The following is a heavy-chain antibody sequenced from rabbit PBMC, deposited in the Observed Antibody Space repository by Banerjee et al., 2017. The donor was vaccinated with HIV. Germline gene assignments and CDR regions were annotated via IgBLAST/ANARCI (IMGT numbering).Heavy chain of an antibody. CDR3: AREGGSGDYNL. V-gene: IGHV1S40*01. J-gene: IGHJ6*01. CDR2: IYAGSSGST. Sequence: QSLEESGGDLVKPGASLTLTCTASGFSFSDNYWICWVRQAPGKGLEWIACIYAGSSGSTYYASWAKGRFTISKTSSTTVTLQMTRLTAADTATYFCAREGGSGDYNLWGPGTLVTVS. D-gene: IGHD1-1*01. CDR1: GFSFSDNYW.